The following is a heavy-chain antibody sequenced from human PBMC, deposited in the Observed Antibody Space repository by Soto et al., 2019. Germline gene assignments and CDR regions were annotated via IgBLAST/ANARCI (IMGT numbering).Heavy chain of an antibody. CDR3: ARERSAAGTGWFDP. V-gene: IGHV1-8*01. CDR1: GYTFTSYD. CDR2: MNPNSGNT. J-gene: IGHJ5*02. D-gene: IGHD6-13*01. Sequence: QVQLVQSGAEVKKPGASVKVSCKASGYTFTSYDINWVRQATGQGLEWMGWMNPNSGNTGYAQKFQGRVTMTRNTSIGTAYMELSSLRSAETAVYYCARERSAAGTGWFDPWGQGTMVTVSS.